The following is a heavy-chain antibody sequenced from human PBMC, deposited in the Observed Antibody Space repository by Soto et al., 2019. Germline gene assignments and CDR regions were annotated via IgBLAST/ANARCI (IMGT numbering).Heavy chain of an antibody. CDR3: ARMATFGPLNWFDP. CDR1: GYSFTNND. J-gene: IGHJ5*02. V-gene: IGHV1-8*01. D-gene: IGHD3-16*01. Sequence: GASVKVSCKASGYSFTNNDVSWVRQATGQGLEWMGWMNPGSGDTGYAQKFQGRVTMTRDISIATAYMELSSLRSDDTAIYYCARMATFGPLNWFDPWGQGTLVTVSS. CDR2: MNPGSGDT.